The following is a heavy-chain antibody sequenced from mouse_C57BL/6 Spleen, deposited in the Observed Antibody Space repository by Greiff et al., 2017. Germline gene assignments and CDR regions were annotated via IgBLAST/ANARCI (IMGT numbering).Heavy chain of an antibody. J-gene: IGHJ2*01. CDR3: ARGRDGYYGGGYFYY. Sequence: VQLQQPGAELVRPGSSVKLSCKASGYTFTSYWMHWVKQRPIQGLEWIGNIDPSDSETHYNQKFKDKATLTVDKSSSTAYMQLSSLTSEDSAVYYCARGRDGYYGGGYFYYWGQGTTLTVSS. V-gene: IGHV1-52*01. CDR1: GYTFTSYW. D-gene: IGHD2-3*01. CDR2: IDPSDSET.